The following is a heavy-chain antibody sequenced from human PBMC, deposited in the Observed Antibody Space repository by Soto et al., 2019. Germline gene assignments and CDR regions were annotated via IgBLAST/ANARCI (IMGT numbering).Heavy chain of an antibody. CDR1: GFTFSNAW. J-gene: IGHJ4*02. Sequence: PGGSLRLSCAASGFTFSNAWMNWVRQAPGKGLEWVGRIKSKTDGGTTDYAAPVKGRFTISRDDSKNTLYLQMNSLKTEDTAVYYCTTTLQDIVATISDYWGPGTLVTVPS. D-gene: IGHD5-12*01. V-gene: IGHV3-15*07. CDR3: TTTLQDIVATISDY. CDR2: IKSKTDGGTT.